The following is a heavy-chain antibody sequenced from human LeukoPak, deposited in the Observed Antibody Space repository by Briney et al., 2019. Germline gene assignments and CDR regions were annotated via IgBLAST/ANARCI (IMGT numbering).Heavy chain of an antibody. V-gene: IGHV4-39*01. Sequence: PSETLSLTCTVSGGSISSSSYYWGWIRQPPGKGLEWIGSIYYSGSTYYNPSLKSRVTISVDTSKNQFSLKLSSVTAADTAVYYWAIAHNPYYYDSNGYPWYFDYWGQGTLVTVSS. CDR2: IYYSGST. CDR3: AIAHNPYYYDSNGYPWYFDY. CDR1: GGSISSSSYY. D-gene: IGHD3-22*01. J-gene: IGHJ4*02.